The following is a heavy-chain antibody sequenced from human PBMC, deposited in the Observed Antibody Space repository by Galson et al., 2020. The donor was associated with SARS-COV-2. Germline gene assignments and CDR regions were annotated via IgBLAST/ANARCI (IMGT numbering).Heavy chain of an antibody. J-gene: IGHJ6*03. V-gene: IGHV3-33*01. CDR1: GFTFSSYG. Sequence: GGSLRLSCAASGFTFSSYGMHWVRQAPGKGLEWVAVIWYDGSNKYYADSVKGRFTISRDNSKNTLYLQMNSLRAEDTAVYYCARDQNVYYYYYYMDVWGKGTTVTVSS. CDR3: ARDQNVYYYYYYMDV. CDR2: IWYDGSNK.